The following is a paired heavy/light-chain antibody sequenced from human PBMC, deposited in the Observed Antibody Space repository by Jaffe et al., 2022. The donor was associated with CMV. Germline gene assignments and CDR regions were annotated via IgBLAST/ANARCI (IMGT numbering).Heavy chain of an antibody. D-gene: IGHD3-16*01. V-gene: IGHV3-49*03. J-gene: IGHJ4*02. CDR3: TRGDDSSKVDS. Sequence: EVQLVESGGGLVEPGQSLTLSCTASGFTFGDYVMSWIRQAPGKGLEWVGFVTSKASGGTIEYAASVKGRFTISRDDSKNIAYLQMTSLTTDDTAVYYCTRGDDSSKVDSWGQGTLVTVSS. CDR2: VTSKASGGTI. CDR1: GFTFGDYV.
Light chain of an antibody. CDR1: QSVVWSDGNAY. Sequence: DVVMTQSPLSLPVTLGQPASISCRSSQSVVWSDGNAYLSWFQQRPGQSPRRLIYKASKRDSGVPDRFSGSGSGTDFTLKISRVEAEDVGIYYCMQGTYWPPITFGQGTRLEIK. V-gene: IGKV2-30*01. J-gene: IGKJ5*01. CDR3: MQGTYWPPIT. CDR2: KAS.